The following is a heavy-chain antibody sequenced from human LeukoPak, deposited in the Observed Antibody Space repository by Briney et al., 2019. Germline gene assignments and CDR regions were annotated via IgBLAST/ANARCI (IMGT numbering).Heavy chain of an antibody. CDR1: GRSFSGYY. D-gene: IGHD6-19*01. CDR3: ARYSSGWYSSLDY. CDR2: INHSGST. V-gene: IGHV4-34*01. J-gene: IGHJ4*02. Sequence: PSETLSLTCAVYGRSFSGYYWSWIRQPPGKGLEWIGEINHSGSTNYNPSLKSRVTISVDTSKNQFSLKLSSVTAADTAVYYCARYSSGWYSSLDYWGQGTLVTVSS.